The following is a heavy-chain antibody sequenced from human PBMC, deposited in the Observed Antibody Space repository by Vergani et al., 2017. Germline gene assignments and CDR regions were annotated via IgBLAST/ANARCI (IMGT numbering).Heavy chain of an antibody. CDR1: GFTFSSYA. D-gene: IGHD5-24*01. J-gene: IGHJ4*02. CDR2: ISGSGGSI. Sequence: EVQLLESGGGLVQPGGSLRLSCAASGFTFSSYAMSWVRQAPGKGLEWVSAISGSGGSIGYADSVKGRFTISRDNAKNSLYLQMNSLRAEDTALYYCAKDPSNDGYNYYFDYWGQGTLVTVSS. CDR3: AKDPSNDGYNYYFDY. V-gene: IGHV3-23*01.